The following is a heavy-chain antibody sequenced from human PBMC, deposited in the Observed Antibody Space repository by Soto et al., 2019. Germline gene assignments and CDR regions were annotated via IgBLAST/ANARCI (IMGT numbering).Heavy chain of an antibody. CDR1: GGSITNYY. V-gene: IGHV4-59*08. J-gene: IGHJ6*01. D-gene: IGHD3-10*01. CDR3: ARHGFGSLHGLVHV. Sequence: QVQLQESGPGLVKPSETLSLTCTVSGGSITNYYCSWFRQPPGKGLEWIGYIQYNGYSAYNLSLKRGVTRSMVASKTQFSLMLELATATDMAVYSCARHGFGSLHGLVHVWGQGTTVIVSS. CDR2: IQYNGYS.